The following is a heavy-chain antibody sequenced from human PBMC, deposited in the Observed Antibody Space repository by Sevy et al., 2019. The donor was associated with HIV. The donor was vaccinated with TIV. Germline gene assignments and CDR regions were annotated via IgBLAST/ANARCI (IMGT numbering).Heavy chain of an antibody. CDR1: GYTFNAYF. J-gene: IGHJ4*02. D-gene: IGHD3-22*01. CDR3: ARAYYYDSSAYRFDD. CDR2: INPNSGDT. V-gene: IGHV1-2*06. Sequence: ASVKVSCKASGYTFNAYFMHWVRQAPGQGLEWMGRINPNSGDTTYAQKFQGRVTMSRDTSISTAYMELHRLTSDDMAVYYCARAYYYDSSAYRFDDWGQGTLVTVSS.